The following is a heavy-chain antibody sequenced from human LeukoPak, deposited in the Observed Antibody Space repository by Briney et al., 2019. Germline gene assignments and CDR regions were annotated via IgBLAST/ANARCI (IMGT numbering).Heavy chain of an antibody. D-gene: IGHD3-22*01. Sequence: GGSLRLSCAASGFTFSSYSMNWVRQAPGKGLEWVSSISSSSNYIYYADSVKGRFTISRDNAKNSLYLQMNRLRAEDTAVYYCARPYYDSSGYYRFDYWGQGTLVTVSS. CDR1: GFTFSSYS. V-gene: IGHV3-21*01. J-gene: IGHJ4*02. CDR3: ARPYYDSSGYYRFDY. CDR2: ISSSSNYI.